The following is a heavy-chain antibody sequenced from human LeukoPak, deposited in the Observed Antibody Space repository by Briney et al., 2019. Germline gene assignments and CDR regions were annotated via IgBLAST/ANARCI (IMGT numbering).Heavy chain of an antibody. Sequence: GGSLRLSCATSGFTFSNYGMHWVRQAPGKGLEWVAVISYDGSNKYYADSVKGRFTISRDNSENTLYLQMNSLKTEDTAVYYCAKGVDYSTTPYDYWGQGTLVTVS. J-gene: IGHJ4*02. D-gene: IGHD2/OR15-2a*01. CDR2: ISYDGSNK. V-gene: IGHV3-30*18. CDR1: GFTFSNYG. CDR3: AKGVDYSTTPYDY.